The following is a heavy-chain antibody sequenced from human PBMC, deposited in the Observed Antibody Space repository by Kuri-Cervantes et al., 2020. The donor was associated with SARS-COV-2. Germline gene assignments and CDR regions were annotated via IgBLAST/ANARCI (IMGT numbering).Heavy chain of an antibody. V-gene: IGHV4-61*01. Sequence: SETLSLTCTVSGGSVSSGSYYWSWIRQPPGKGLEWIGYIYYGGSTNYNPSLKSRVTISVDTSKNQFSLKLSSVTAADTAVYYCAREGLQGVGWFDPRGQGTLVTVSS. CDR2: IYYGGST. D-gene: IGHD4-11*01. CDR1: GGSVSSGSYY. J-gene: IGHJ5*02. CDR3: AREGLQGVGWFDP.